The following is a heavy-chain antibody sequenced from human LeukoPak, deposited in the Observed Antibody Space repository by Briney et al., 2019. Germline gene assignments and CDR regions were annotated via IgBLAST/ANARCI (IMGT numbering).Heavy chain of an antibody. Sequence: GGSLRLSCAASGFTFSSYGMHWVRQAPGKGLEWVANIKQDGSEKYYVDSVKGRFTISRDNAKNSLYLQMNSLRAEDTAVYYCAREGRTVAPDYWGQGTLVTVSS. CDR1: GFTFSSYG. V-gene: IGHV3-7*01. D-gene: IGHD6-19*01. J-gene: IGHJ4*02. CDR2: IKQDGSEK. CDR3: AREGRTVAPDY.